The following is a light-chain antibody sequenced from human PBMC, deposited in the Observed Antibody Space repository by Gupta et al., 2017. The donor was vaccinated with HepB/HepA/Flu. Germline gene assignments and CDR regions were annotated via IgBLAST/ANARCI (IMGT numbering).Light chain of an antibody. Sequence: QSVLRQPPPVSAAPGQKVTISCSGRSSSIGKNYVSWYRQLPGTAPKLLISEDNKLPSGIPDRIFSSKSGTSATLAITGLQTWDEADYYCGVWDSSLSDWVFGGGTKLTVL. CDR1: SSSIGKNY. CDR3: GVWDSSLSDWV. J-gene: IGLJ3*02. CDR2: EDN. V-gene: IGLV1-51*02.